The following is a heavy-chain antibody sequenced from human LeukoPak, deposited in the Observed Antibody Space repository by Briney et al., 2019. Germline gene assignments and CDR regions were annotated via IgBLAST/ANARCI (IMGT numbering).Heavy chain of an antibody. D-gene: IGHD6-13*01. CDR2: INHSGST. V-gene: IGHV4-34*01. Sequence: SETLSLTCAVYGGSFSGYYWSWIRQPPGKGLEWIGEINHSGSTNYNPSLKSRVTISVDTSKNQFSLKLSSVTAADTAVYYCARGVGQQLVGGNYYYGMDVWGQGTTVTVSS. CDR3: ARGVGQQLVGGNYYYGMDV. CDR1: GGSFSGYY. J-gene: IGHJ6*02.